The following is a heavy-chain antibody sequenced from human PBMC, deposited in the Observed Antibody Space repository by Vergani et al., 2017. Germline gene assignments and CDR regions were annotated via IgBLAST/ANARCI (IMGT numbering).Heavy chain of an antibody. CDR1: GFSFPGYA. J-gene: IGHJ4*02. Sequence: EVQLLESGGGLVQPGGSLRLSCEASGFSFPGYAMSWVRQAPGKGLEWVSSVSGSSATPYYADSVKGRFIISRDNSKNTLHLQMNSLRADDTAVYYCAKGGWGSHCDYWGQGTQVTVSS. CDR2: VSGSSATP. CDR3: AKGGWGSHCDY. V-gene: IGHV3-23*01. D-gene: IGHD3-10*01.